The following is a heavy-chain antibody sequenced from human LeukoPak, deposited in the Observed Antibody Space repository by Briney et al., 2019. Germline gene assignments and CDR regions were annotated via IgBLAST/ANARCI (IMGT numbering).Heavy chain of an antibody. CDR2: IKEDGSQK. V-gene: IGHV3-7*01. CDR1: GFTLSRHW. J-gene: IGHJ4*02. D-gene: IGHD2-15*01. Sequence: EGSLRLSCAASGFTLSRHWMSWVRQAPGKGLEWVANIKEDGSQKYYVDAVKGRFTISRDNAKNSLYLQMNSLRVEDTAVYFCARLGYPWYYDYWGQGTLVTVSS. CDR3: ARLGYPWYYDY.